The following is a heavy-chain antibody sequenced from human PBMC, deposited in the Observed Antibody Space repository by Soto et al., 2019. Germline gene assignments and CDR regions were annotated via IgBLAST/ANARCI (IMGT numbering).Heavy chain of an antibody. J-gene: IGHJ3*01. CDR2: IYWDGDK. CDR3: AHRVVGPGPITRAFDF. V-gene: IGHV2-5*02. Sequence: QITLKESGPTLVQPTQTLTLTCTFSGFSLSTSGVGVAWIRQPPGKALEWLALIYWDGDKRYTPSLKSRLFISKDTSKNQVVLTMTKVDPEDTATYYCAHRVVGPGPITRAFDFWGQGTMVTVSS. CDR1: GFSLSTSGVG. D-gene: IGHD2-15*01.